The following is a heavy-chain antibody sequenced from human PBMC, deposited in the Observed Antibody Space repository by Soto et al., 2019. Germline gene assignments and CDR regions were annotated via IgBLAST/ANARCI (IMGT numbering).Heavy chain of an antibody. CDR1: GGSISSSNYY. D-gene: IGHD3-3*01. CDR2: VYYNGFT. J-gene: IGHJ6*03. Sequence: QLQLQESGPGLVKPSETLSLTCTVSGGSISSSNYYWGWIRQPPGKGLEWIGFVYYNGFTYFSPSLKRRVTISIDTSKKQFSLEPAAVTAADTAVYYCARQDDLLSGSGHMDVGGTCTTFTVSS. CDR3: ARQDDLLSGSGHMDV. V-gene: IGHV4-39*01.